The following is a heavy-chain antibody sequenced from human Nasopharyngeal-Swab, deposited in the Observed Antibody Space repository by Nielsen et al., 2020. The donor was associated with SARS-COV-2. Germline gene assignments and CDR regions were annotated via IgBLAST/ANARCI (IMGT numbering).Heavy chain of an antibody. J-gene: IGHJ6*03. Sequence: GSLKISCAASGFSFSTYWMTWVRQAPGKGLEWVANIKQDGSEKYYVDSVKGRFTVSRDNPKTLLYLQVNSLRAEDTAVYYCARQGVFVPAYFHQYYMDVWGKGTTVTVSS. D-gene: IGHD3-16*02. CDR1: GFSFSTYW. V-gene: IGHV3-7*03. CDR3: ARQGVFVPAYFHQYYMDV. CDR2: IKQDGSEK.